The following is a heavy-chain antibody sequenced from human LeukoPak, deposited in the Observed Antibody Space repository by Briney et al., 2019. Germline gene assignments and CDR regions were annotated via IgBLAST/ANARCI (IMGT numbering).Heavy chain of an antibody. CDR1: GFTFSTYS. Sequence: GGSLRLSCAASGFTFSTYSMNWVRQAPGKGLEWVSSISSTSSYTYYADSVKGRFTISRDNAKNSLYLRMNSLRAEDTAVYYCARDSYYYDSSGYYLVGARPDYWGQGTLVTVSS. J-gene: IGHJ4*02. CDR2: ISSTSSYT. D-gene: IGHD3-22*01. V-gene: IGHV3-21*01. CDR3: ARDSYYYDSSGYYLVGARPDY.